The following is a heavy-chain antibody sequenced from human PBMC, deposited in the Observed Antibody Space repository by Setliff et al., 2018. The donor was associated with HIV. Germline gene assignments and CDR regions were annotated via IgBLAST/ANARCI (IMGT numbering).Heavy chain of an antibody. V-gene: IGHV3-7*03. J-gene: IGHJ4*02. CDR1: GFTFSNYA. Sequence: GGSLRLSCAASGFTFSNYAMNWVRQAPGKGLEWVANIKQDESEEWYADSVKGRFTISRDNTKNSLYLQINSLSAEDTAVYYCAREAYRLPWIDNWGQGTLVTVSS. CDR3: AREAYRLPWIDN. D-gene: IGHD1-1*01. CDR2: IKQDESEE.